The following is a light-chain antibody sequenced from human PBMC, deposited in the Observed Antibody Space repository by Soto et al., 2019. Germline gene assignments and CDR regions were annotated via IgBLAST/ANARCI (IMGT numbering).Light chain of an antibody. V-gene: IGKV3-15*01. Sequence: EIVMTQSPGTLSVSAGERVIFSCRASQSVSGNLAWYQQKPGQTPRLLIYGASTRATGIPDRFSGSGSGTEFTLTISSLQSEDFADYYCQQYQNWPLITFGQGTRLEIK. CDR3: QQYQNWPLIT. CDR2: GAS. CDR1: QSVSGN. J-gene: IGKJ5*01.